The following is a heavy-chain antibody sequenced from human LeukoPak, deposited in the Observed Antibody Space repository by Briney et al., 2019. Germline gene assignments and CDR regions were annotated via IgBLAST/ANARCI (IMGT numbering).Heavy chain of an antibody. CDR2: INPSGGST. CDR3: ARGRGGSLDY. J-gene: IGHJ4*02. CDR1: GYSFTIYY. Sequence: ASVKVSCKASGYSFTIYYMHWVRQAPGQGLEWMGIINPSGGSTSYGQKFQGRVTMTRDTSTSTVYMELSSLRSEDTALYYCARGRGGSLDYWGQGTLVTVSS. V-gene: IGHV1-46*01. D-gene: IGHD1-26*01.